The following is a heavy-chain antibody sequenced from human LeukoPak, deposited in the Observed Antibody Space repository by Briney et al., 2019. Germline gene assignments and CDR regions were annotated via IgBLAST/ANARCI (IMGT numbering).Heavy chain of an antibody. CDR1: GFTFSSYE. V-gene: IGHV3-48*03. Sequence: PGGSLRLSCAASGFTFSSYEMNWVRQAPGKGLEWVSYISSSGSTIYYAGSVKGRFTISRDNAKNSLYLQMNSLRAEDTAVYYCASGHIVVVPAAIAQDYWGQGTLVTVSS. CDR3: ASGHIVVVPAAIAQDY. J-gene: IGHJ4*02. D-gene: IGHD2-2*01. CDR2: ISSSGSTI.